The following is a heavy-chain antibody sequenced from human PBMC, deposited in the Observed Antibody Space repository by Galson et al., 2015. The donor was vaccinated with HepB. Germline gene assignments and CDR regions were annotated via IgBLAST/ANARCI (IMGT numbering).Heavy chain of an antibody. V-gene: IGHV4-39*01. D-gene: IGHD6-19*01. CDR3: ARQPYIKGWLYWYFDV. CDR1: GGSIRSTTDY. CDR2: IYYRGRT. J-gene: IGHJ2*01. Sequence: ETLSLTCAASGGSIRSTTDYWVWIRQTPGKGLEWLGSIYYRGRTFSNPALKSRVTTSVDASKDEVSLKVRSMTAADTGAYFCARQPYIKGWLYWYFDVWGRGTLVTVSS.